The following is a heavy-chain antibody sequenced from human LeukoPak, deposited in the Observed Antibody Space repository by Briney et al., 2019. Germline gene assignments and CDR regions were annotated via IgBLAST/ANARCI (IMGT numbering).Heavy chain of an antibody. J-gene: IGHJ4*02. V-gene: IGHV3-23*01. CDR2: ISGSGGST. CDR1: GFTFSSYA. D-gene: IGHD6-13*01. CDR3: AKDHGSSDWYYFDY. Sequence: AGGSLRLSCAASGFTFSSYAMSWVRQAPGKGLEWVSAISGSGGSTYYADSVKGRFTISRDNSKNTLYLQMNTLRADDTAVYYCAKDHGSSDWYYFDYWGQGTLVTVSS.